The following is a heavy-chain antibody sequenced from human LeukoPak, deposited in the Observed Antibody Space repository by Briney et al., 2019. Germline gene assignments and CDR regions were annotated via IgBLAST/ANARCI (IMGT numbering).Heavy chain of an antibody. D-gene: IGHD2-2*01. Sequence: GGSLRLSCTASGFTFSSYDMSWVRQAPGKGLEWVSAISGSGGSTYYADSVKGRFTISRDNSKNTLYLQMNSLRAEDTAVYYCAKDARYCSSTSCYLGAFDIWGQGTMVTVSS. J-gene: IGHJ3*02. CDR2: ISGSGGST. CDR1: GFTFSSYD. V-gene: IGHV3-23*01. CDR3: AKDARYCSSTSCYLGAFDI.